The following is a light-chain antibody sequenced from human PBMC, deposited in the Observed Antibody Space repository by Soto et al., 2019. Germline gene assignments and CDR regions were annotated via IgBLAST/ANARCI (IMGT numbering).Light chain of an antibody. J-gene: IGKJ5*01. Sequence: EIVLTQSPGTLSFSPGERATLSCRASQSVSSSYLAWYQQKPGQAPRLLIYGASSRATDIPDRFSGSGSGRDFTLIISRLEPEDFAVYHCQQYVSSFSITFGQGTRLEN. V-gene: IGKV3-20*01. CDR2: GAS. CDR1: QSVSSSY. CDR3: QQYVSSFSIT.